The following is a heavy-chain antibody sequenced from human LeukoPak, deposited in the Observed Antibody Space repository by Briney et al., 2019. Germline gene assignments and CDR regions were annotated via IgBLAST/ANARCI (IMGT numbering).Heavy chain of an antibody. V-gene: IGHV3-23*01. CDR2: IRGSGGNT. D-gene: IGHD6-13*01. CDR1: GFTFSHYA. J-gene: IGHJ4*02. CDR3: AKDGYSSSWYYFDY. Sequence: GGSLRLSCAASGFTFSHYAMSWVRQAPGKGLEWVSGIRGSGGNTYYADSVKGRFTISRDNSKNTLYLQMNILRAEDTAVYYCAKDGYSSSWYYFDYWGQGTLVTVSS.